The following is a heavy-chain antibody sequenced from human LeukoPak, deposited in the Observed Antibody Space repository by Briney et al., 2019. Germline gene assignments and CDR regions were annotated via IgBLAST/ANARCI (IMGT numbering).Heavy chain of an antibody. D-gene: IGHD6-19*01. V-gene: IGHV3-30*02. CDR2: IRYDGSNK. CDR3: AKDSSGWGYYYYYYMDV. J-gene: IGHJ6*03. CDR1: GFTFTNYW. Sequence: GGSLRLSCAASGFTFTNYWMSWVRQAPGKGLEWVAFIRYDGSNKYYADSVKGRFTISRDNSKNTLYLQMNSLRAEDTAVYYCAKDSSGWGYYYYYYMDVWGKGTTVTISS.